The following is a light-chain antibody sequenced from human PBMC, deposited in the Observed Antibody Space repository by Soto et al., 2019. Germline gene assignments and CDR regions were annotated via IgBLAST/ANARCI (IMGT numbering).Light chain of an antibody. J-gene: IGLJ1*01. Sequence: QSVLTQPPSASGSPGQSVTISCTGTSSDVGAYTYVSWYQQHPDKAPKLLIYGVSERPSGVPDRFSGSKSGNTASLIVSGLQTEDEAYYYCSSYAGSSSYVFGTGTKVTVL. CDR1: SSDVGAYTY. CDR3: SSYAGSSSYV. V-gene: IGLV2-8*01. CDR2: GVS.